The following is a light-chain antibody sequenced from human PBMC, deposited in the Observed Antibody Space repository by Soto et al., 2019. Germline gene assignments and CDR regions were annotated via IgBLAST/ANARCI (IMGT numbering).Light chain of an antibody. V-gene: IGLV2-14*01. CDR3: SSDTRTNSWG. Sequence: QSVLTQSASVSGSPGQSITISCTGTSSDVGGYNYVSWYQQHPGKAPKLIIYDVSNRPSGVSTRFSGSKSGNTASLTISGLQAEDEAEYSCSSDTRTNSWGFGGGTKLTVL. J-gene: IGLJ3*02. CDR2: DVS. CDR1: SSDVGGYNY.